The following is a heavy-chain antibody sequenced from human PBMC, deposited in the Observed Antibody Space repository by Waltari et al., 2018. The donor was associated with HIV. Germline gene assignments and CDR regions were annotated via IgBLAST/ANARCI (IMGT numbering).Heavy chain of an antibody. CDR3: ARAATGNAVVFDF. CDR1: GASIRSGDFY. CDR2: FTYSGSA. J-gene: IGHJ4*02. V-gene: IGHV4-39*07. D-gene: IGHD2-8*01. Sequence: HLQMWESGPGLVEPSGTLSLTCSVSGASIRSGDFYWGWVRQPPGKGLEWIVSFTYSGSAYYSASLRSRVTTARITSKNLFSLNLTSVTAADTAVYYCARAATGNAVVFDFWGQGAQVTVAS.